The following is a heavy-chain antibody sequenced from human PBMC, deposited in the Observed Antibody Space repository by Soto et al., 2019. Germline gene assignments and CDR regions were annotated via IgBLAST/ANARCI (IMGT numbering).Heavy chain of an antibody. Sequence: QVQLVQSGAEVKKPESSLKVSCKAPGGTFSTYAISWVRQAPGQGLEWMGGIIPMFGTASYAQRFQDRVTITADESTNPVYMELSSLRSEDTAVYFCASGIQLWLRRINNGYSGWGQGTLVTVSS. V-gene: IGHV1-69*12. CDR3: ASGIQLWLRRINNGYSG. D-gene: IGHD5-18*01. CDR2: IIPMFGTA. J-gene: IGHJ4*02. CDR1: GGTFSTYA.